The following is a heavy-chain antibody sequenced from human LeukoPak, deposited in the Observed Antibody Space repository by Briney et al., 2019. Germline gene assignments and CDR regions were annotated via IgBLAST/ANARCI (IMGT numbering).Heavy chain of an antibody. CDR3: AKNGYSSGWYMYYFDY. Sequence: GGSLRLSCAASGLSFGTSGMHWVRQAPGKGLEWVAVISYDGKNMYYADSVRGRFTVAGDNSMNTLYLQMNSLRAEDTAVYYCAKNGYSSGWYMYYFDYWGQGTRVTVSA. D-gene: IGHD6-19*01. CDR2: ISYDGKNM. CDR1: GLSFGTSG. V-gene: IGHV3-30*18. J-gene: IGHJ4*02.